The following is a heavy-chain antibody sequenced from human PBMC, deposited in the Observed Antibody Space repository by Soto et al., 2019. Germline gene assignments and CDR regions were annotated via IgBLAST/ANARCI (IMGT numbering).Heavy chain of an antibody. V-gene: IGHV4-34*01. CDR2: INHSGST. CDR3: ARGATLWYFDL. J-gene: IGHJ2*01. CDR1: GGSFSGYY. Sequence: QVQLQQWGAGLLKPSETLSLTCAVYGGSFSGYYWSWIRQPSGKGLEWIGEINHSGSTNYNPSLKSRVTISVDTSKNQFSLKLSSVTAADTAVYYCARGATLWYFDLWGRGTLVTVSS. D-gene: IGHD1-26*01.